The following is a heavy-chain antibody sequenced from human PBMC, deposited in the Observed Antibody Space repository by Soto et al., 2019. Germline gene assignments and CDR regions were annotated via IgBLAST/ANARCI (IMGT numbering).Heavy chain of an antibody. V-gene: IGHV3-23*01. J-gene: IGHJ5*02. CDR3: AALPTSSGSGYPYNWFDP. CDR1: GFTFSSYA. Sequence: EVQLLESGGGLVQPGGSLRLSCAASGFTFSSYAMSWVRQAPGKGLEWVSAISGSGGSTYYADSVKGRFTISRDNSKNTLFLQKNTKNAEDTAIYYCAALPTSSGSGYPYNWFDPWGQGTLVTVSS. CDR2: ISGSGGST. D-gene: IGHD3-22*01.